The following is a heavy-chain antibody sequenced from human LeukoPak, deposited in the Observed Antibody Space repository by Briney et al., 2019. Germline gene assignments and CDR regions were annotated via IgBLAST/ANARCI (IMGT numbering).Heavy chain of an antibody. Sequence: RGSLRLSCAASGFTFSDCYMSWIRQAPGKGLEWVSYISSSGSTIYYADSVKGRFTISRDNAKNSLYLQMNSLRVEDTAVYYCARRYCSSTSCPDYYYYMDVWGKGTTVTVSS. D-gene: IGHD2-2*01. CDR2: ISSSGSTI. CDR1: GFTFSDCY. CDR3: ARRYCSSTSCPDYYYYMDV. V-gene: IGHV3-11*04. J-gene: IGHJ6*03.